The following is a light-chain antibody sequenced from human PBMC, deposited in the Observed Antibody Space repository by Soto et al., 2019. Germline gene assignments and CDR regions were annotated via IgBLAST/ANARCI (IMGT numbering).Light chain of an antibody. CDR1: SSNIGSNT. J-gene: IGLJ3*02. CDR3: AAWDGSLNGWV. CDR2: SND. Sequence: QSVLTQPASASGTPGQRVTISCSGSSSNIGSNTVNWYQQLPGTAPKVLMYSNDQRPSGVPDRFSGSKSGTSASLAISGLQSGDEADYYCAAWDGSLNGWVFGGGTKVTVL. V-gene: IGLV1-44*01.